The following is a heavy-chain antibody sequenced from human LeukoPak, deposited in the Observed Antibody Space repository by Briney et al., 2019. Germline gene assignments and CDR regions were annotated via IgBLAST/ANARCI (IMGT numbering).Heavy chain of an antibody. J-gene: IGHJ6*04. V-gene: IGHV4-61*02. CDR1: GGSINTGSYY. CDR2: IYASGST. CDR3: ARKGDV. Sequence: SETLSLTCTVSGGSINTGSYYWRWIRQPAGKGLEWIGRIYASGSTDYNPSLKSRVTISLDTSKNQFSLKLNSVTAADTAVYYCARKGDVWGKGTTVTVSS.